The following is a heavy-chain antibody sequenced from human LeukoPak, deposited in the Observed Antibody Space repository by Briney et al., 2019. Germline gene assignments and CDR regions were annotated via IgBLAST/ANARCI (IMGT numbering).Heavy chain of an antibody. J-gene: IGHJ5*02. CDR3: ARDPIGGNTKFDP. V-gene: IGHV4-4*07. D-gene: IGHD3-10*01. Sequence: SETLSLTCSVSGGSITDYYWSWIRQPAGKGLEWIGRIYNSGITNYNPPLKSRVTMSVDTSKNQLSLELNSVTAADTAVYYCARDPIGGNTKFDPWGQGTLVTVSS. CDR1: GGSITDYY. CDR2: IYNSGIT.